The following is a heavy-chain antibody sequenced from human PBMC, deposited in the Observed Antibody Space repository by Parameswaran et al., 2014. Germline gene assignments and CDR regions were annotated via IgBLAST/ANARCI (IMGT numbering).Heavy chain of an antibody. Sequence: VRQMPGKGLEWMGRTDHTDSSANYSPSFQGHVTISSDKSSSTAYLQWGSLKASDTAIYYCARRGYCSGNSCYEDYWGQGTLVTVSS. V-gene: IGHV5-10-1*01. CDR2: TDHTDSSA. CDR3: ARRGYCSGNSCYEDY. J-gene: IGHJ4*02. D-gene: IGHD2-15*01.